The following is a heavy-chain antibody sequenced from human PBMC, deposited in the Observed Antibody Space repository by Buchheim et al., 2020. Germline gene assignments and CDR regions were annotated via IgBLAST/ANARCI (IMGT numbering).Heavy chain of an antibody. Sequence: QVQLQQWGAGLLKPSETLSLTCAVYGGSFSGYYWSWIRQTPGKGLEWLGENNHRGNTNYNPSLKRRVTLSVDTSKNHFSLRLGYVTAAETAVYYCARGERRGGYSSRYYYGMDAWGQGTT. CDR3: ARGERRGGYSSRYYYGMDA. CDR1: GGSFSGYY. D-gene: IGHD5-18*01. V-gene: IGHV4-34*01. J-gene: IGHJ6*02. CDR2: NNHRGNT.